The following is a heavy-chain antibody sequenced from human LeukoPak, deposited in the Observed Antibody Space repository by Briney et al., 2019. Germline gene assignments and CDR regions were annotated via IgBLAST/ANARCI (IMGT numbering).Heavy chain of an antibody. Sequence: SETLSLTCTVSGASISSYYWSWIRQPPGKGLEWIGHIYTGGSTNYNPSLKSRVTISVDTSKNQFSLKLSSVTAADTAVYYCARHKPYSSSSVVGFWFDPWGQGTLVTVSS. J-gene: IGHJ5*02. CDR1: GASISSYY. CDR2: IYTGGST. V-gene: IGHV4-4*09. CDR3: ARHKPYSSSSVVGFWFDP. D-gene: IGHD6-6*01.